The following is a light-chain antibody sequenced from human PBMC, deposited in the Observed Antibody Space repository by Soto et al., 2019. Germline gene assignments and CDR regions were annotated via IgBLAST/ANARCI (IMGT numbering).Light chain of an antibody. J-gene: IGKJ4*01. V-gene: IGKV3-15*01. CDR2: VAS. Sequence: EIVMTQSPATLSVSPGDRATLYGRASQSIGNNLAWYQQKPCQAPRLIISVASTRDTGIPARFSGSGFGTEFSLTISSLQSEDFAVYYCQQNNEWPPTHTFGGGTKVAIK. CDR1: QSIGNN. CDR3: QQNNEWPPTHT.